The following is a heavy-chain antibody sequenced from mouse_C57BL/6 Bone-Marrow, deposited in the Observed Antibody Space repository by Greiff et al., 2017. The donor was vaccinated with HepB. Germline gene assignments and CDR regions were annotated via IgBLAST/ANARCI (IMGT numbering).Heavy chain of an antibody. V-gene: IGHV3-6*01. CDR1: GYSITSGYY. CDR3: ARDGYYFDY. Sequence: ESGPGLVKPSQSLSLTCSVTGYSITSGYYWNWIRQFPGNKLEWMGYISYDGSNNYNPSLKNRISITRDTSKNQFFLKLNSVTTEDTATYDCARDGYYFDYWGQGTTLTVSS. J-gene: IGHJ2*01. CDR2: ISYDGSN. D-gene: IGHD2-2*01.